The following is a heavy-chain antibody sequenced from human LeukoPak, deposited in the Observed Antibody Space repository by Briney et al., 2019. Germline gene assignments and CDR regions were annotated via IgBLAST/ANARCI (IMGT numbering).Heavy chain of an antibody. J-gene: IGHJ5*02. CDR1: GYTFTGNF. V-gene: IGHV1-46*01. CDR2: IKHSGGST. Sequence: GASVKLSCNASGYTFTGNFIHWGRQAQGQGLEGMGIIKHSGGSTSYAQTLRGRLTMSRDVTASTAYIELSSLRSEDTAVYYCARESGRKAFDPWGQGNLVTVSS. CDR3: ARESGRKAFDP.